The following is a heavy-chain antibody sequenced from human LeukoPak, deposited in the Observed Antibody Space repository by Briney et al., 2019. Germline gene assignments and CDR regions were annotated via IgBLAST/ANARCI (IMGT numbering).Heavy chain of an antibody. Sequence: PGGSLRLSCAASGFTFSSYWMSWVRQAPGKGLEWVANIKQDGSEKYYVDSVKGRFTISRDNAKNSLYLQMSSLRAEDTAVYYCARAFSGWYWDYFDYWGQGTLVTVSS. D-gene: IGHD6-19*01. CDR3: ARAFSGWYWDYFDY. V-gene: IGHV3-7*01. CDR2: IKQDGSEK. CDR1: GFTFSSYW. J-gene: IGHJ4*02.